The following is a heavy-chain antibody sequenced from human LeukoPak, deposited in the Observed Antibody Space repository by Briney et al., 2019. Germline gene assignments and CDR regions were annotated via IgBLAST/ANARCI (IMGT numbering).Heavy chain of an antibody. CDR2: ISSSGYSI. Sequence: GGSLRLSCAASGFTFSNFNMNWVRQAPGKGLEWVSCISSSGYSIYYADSVKGRFTISRDNAKNSLYLQMNSLRAEDTAVYYCARDLTGPPYYYYYIDVWGKGTTVTISS. D-gene: IGHD1-14*01. J-gene: IGHJ6*03. CDR3: ARDLTGPPYYYYYIDV. CDR1: GFTFSNFN. V-gene: IGHV3-21*01.